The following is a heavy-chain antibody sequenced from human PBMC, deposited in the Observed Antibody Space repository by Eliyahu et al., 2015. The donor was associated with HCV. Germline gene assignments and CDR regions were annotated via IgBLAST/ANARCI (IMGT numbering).Heavy chain of an antibody. CDR2: IKRKTDGGTT. D-gene: IGHD3-10*01. CDR3: TTGAPGGFDYYLDV. Sequence: EVQLVESGGGLVKPGGSXRLSCAASGFTXXXAWMSWVRXAPGKGLEWIGRIKRKTDGGTTDYAAPVKGRFTISRDDSKSTLYLQMNSLKTEDTAVYYCTTGAPGGFDYYLDVWGQGTTVTVSS. J-gene: IGHJ6*03. CDR1: GFTXXXAW. V-gene: IGHV3-15*01.